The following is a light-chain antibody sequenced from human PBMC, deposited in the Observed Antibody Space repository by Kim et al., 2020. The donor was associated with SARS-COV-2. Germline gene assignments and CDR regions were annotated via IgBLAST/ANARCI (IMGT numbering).Light chain of an antibody. J-gene: IGKJ2*01. CDR1: QSVLYSSNNKNY. CDR3: QQYYSIPPT. Sequence: RAPINCKSSQSVLYSSNNKNYLAWYQQKPGQPPKLLIYWASTRESGVPDRFSGSGSGTDFTLTISSLQAEDVAVYYCQQYYSIPPTFGQGTKLEI. V-gene: IGKV4-1*01. CDR2: WAS.